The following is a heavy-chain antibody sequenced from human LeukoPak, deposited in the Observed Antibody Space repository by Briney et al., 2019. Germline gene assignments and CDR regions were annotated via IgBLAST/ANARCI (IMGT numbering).Heavy chain of an antibody. CDR1: GFTFSSYW. Sequence: TEGSLRLSCAASGFTFSSYWMNWVRQAPGKGLEWVANIKQDGSEKYYVDSVKGRFTISRDNAKNSLYLQMNSLRAEDTAVYNCARSFSSSWPDAFDIWGQGTMVTVSS. V-gene: IGHV3-7*01. J-gene: IGHJ3*02. D-gene: IGHD6-13*01. CDR2: IKQDGSEK. CDR3: ARSFSSSWPDAFDI.